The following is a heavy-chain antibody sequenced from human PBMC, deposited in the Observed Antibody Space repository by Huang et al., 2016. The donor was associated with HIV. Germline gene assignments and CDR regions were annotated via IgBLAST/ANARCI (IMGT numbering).Heavy chain of an antibody. CDR3: ARDHHDFWRGYRRMYFFDH. Sequence: QVQLQESGPGLVKPSETLSLTCTVSGGSISTPYWSWIRQPPGKGLAWIGSIDYSGSTNYSPSLKSRVTILLDTSKNQFSLGVNSVTAADTAMYYCARDHHDFWRGYRRMYFFDHWGQGTLVTVSS. CDR1: GGSISTPY. CDR2: IDYSGST. D-gene: IGHD3-3*01. V-gene: IGHV4-59*11. J-gene: IGHJ4*02.